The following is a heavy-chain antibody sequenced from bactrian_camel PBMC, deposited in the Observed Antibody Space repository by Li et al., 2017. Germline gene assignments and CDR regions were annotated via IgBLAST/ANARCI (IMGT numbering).Heavy chain of an antibody. Sequence: HVQLVESGGGSVQAGESLRLSCAASIYRYCSYIMSWYRQAPGKEREFVSSIVDGSTNYADSVKGRFTISRDNRKNTVYLQMGNLKPEDTAVYYCVTDLRDYNYWGQGTQVTVS. J-gene: IGHJ4*01. CDR3: VTDLRDYNY. CDR2: IVDGST. V-gene: IGHV3S53*01. CDR1: IYRYCSYI.